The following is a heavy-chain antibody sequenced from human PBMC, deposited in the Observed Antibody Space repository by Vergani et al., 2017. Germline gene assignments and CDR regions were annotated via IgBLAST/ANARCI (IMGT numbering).Heavy chain of an antibody. Sequence: EVQLVESGGGLVPPGRSLRLSCTASGFTFGDYSLSWVRQAPGTGLEWVGFIRSKAYGGTTEYAASVKGRFTISRDDSKSIAYLQMNSLNTEDTAVYYCTRGSDYGDRPRRSYWYFDLWGRGSLVTVSS. V-gene: IGHV3-49*04. J-gene: IGHJ2*01. CDR3: TRGSDYGDRPRRSYWYFDL. D-gene: IGHD4-17*01. CDR1: GFTFGDYS. CDR2: IRSKAYGGTT.